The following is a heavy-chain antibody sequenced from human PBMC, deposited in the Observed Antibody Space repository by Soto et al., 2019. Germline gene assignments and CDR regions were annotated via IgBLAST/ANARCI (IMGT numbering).Heavy chain of an antibody. J-gene: IGHJ6*02. CDR3: ARHPLNTPNYYYYGMDV. V-gene: IGHV1-2*04. CDR1: GYTFTGYY. Sequence: ASVKVSCKASGYTFTGYYMHWVRQAPGQGLEWMGWINPNSGGTNYAQKFQGWVTMTRDTSISTAYMELSRLRSDDTAVYYCARHPLNTPNYYYYGMDVWGQGTTVTVSS. CDR2: INPNSGGT.